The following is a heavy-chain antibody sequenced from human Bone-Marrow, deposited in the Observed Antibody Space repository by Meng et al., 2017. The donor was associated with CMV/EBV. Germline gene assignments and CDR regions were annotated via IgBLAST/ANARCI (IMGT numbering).Heavy chain of an antibody. J-gene: IGHJ6*02. CDR1: GFTFSSYG. V-gene: IGHV3-48*04. CDR2: ISSSGSTI. CDR3: AREARVVVPAASYYYGMDV. D-gene: IGHD2-2*01. Sequence: GESLKISCAASGFTFSSYGMHWVRQAPGKGLEWVSYISSSGSTIYYADSVKGRFTISRDNAKNSLYLQMNSLRAEDTAVYYCAREARVVVPAASYYYGMDVWGQGTTVTVSS.